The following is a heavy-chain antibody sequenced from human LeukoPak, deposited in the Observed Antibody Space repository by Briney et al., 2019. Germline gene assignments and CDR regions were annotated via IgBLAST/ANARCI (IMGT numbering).Heavy chain of an antibody. D-gene: IGHD3-22*01. V-gene: IGHV4-39*07. CDR3: ARAFHYYDSSGPLDY. CDR1: GGSISSGPYY. J-gene: IGHJ4*02. Sequence: PSETLSLTCTVSGGSISSGPYYWGWIRQPPGKGLEWIGNIYYGENTYYNPSLKSRVTISVDTSKNQFSLKLSSVTAADTAVYYCARAFHYYDSSGPLDYWGQGTLVTVSS. CDR2: IYYGENT.